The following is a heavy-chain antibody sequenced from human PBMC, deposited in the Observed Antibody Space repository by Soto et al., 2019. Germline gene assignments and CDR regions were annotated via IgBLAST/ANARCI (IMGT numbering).Heavy chain of an antibody. CDR2: IKSKTDGGTT. CDR3: TTVKNSNYLWGDYYGMDV. V-gene: IGHV3-15*01. Sequence: GGSLRLSCAASGFTFSNAWMSWVRQAPGKGLEWVGRIKSKTDGGTTDYAAPVKGRFTISRDDSKTTLYLQMNSLKTEDTAVYYCTTVKNSNYLWGDYYGMDVWGQGTTVTVSS. J-gene: IGHJ6*02. CDR1: GFTFSNAW. D-gene: IGHD4-4*01.